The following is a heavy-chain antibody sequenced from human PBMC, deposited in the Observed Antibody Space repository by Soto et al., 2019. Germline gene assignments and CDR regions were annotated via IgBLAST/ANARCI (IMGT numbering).Heavy chain of an antibody. CDR1: GGTFSSYA. Sequence: SVKVSCKASGGTFSSYAISWVRQSPGQGLEWMGGIIPIFGTANYAQKFQGRVTITADKSTSTAYMELSSLRSEDTAVYYCALIPHCSGGSCYSYYYYGMDVWGQGTTVTVSS. D-gene: IGHD2-15*01. CDR2: IIPIFGTA. CDR3: ALIPHCSGGSCYSYYYYGMDV. V-gene: IGHV1-69*06. J-gene: IGHJ6*02.